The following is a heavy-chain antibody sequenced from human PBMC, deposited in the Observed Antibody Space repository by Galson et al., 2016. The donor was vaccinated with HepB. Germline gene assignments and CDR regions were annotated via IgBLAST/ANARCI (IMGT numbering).Heavy chain of an antibody. CDR1: GFSFTATGVA. CDR3: AAGWFFFDY. Sequence: PALVKPTQTLTLTCTFSGFSFTATGVAVGCIRQPPGKALEWIALIHWDDEKPYSPSLRSRLSITKDTSKKQVVLKMTNMDPVDTAKYYCAAGWFFFDYWGQGIRVTVSS. J-gene: IGHJ4*02. V-gene: IGHV2-5*02. D-gene: IGHD6-19*01. CDR2: IHWDDEK.